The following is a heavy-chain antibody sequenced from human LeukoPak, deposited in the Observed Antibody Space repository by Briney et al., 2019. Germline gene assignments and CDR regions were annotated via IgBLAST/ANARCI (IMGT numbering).Heavy chain of an antibody. D-gene: IGHD7-27*01. J-gene: IGHJ3*02. V-gene: IGHV1-2*02. CDR1: GYTFTENN. CDR3: ARELGRNAFDI. CDR2: INPNRGGT. Sequence: ASVKVSCKASGYTFTENNIYWIRPAPGRGGECMGWINPNRGGTNYAQKFQGRITMTRDTSISTAYMELSRLTSDDTAIYFCARELGRNAFDIWGQGTMVTVSP.